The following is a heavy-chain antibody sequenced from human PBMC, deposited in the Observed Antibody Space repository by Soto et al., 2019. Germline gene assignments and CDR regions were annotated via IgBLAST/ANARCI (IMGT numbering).Heavy chain of an antibody. CDR2: IWYDGSNK. Sequence: QVPLVESGGGVVQPGRSLRLSCAASNYGMHWVRQAPGKGLEWVAVIWYDGSNKYYADSVKGRFTISRDNSKNTLYLQMNNLRAEDTAVYYCARDRGGYGMDVWGQGTTVIVSS. CDR3: ARDRGGYGMDV. V-gene: IGHV3-33*01. J-gene: IGHJ6*02. D-gene: IGHD3-16*01. CDR1: SNYG.